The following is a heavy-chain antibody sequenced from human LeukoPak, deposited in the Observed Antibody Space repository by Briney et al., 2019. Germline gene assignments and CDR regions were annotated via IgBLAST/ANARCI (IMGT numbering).Heavy chain of an antibody. Sequence: SETLSLTCTVSGGYISSYYWSWIRQPPGEGLEWIGYVYYIGSTNYNPSLKSRVSISVDTSKNQFSLKLRSVSAADTAVYYCAKSNGYGLVDIWGQGTMVTVSS. V-gene: IGHV4-59*01. J-gene: IGHJ3*02. CDR3: AKSNGYGLVDI. CDR1: GGYISSYY. CDR2: VYYIGST. D-gene: IGHD3-10*01.